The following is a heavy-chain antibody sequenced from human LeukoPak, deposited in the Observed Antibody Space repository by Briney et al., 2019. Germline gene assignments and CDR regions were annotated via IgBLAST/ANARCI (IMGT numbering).Heavy chain of an antibody. D-gene: IGHD3-10*01. V-gene: IGHV1-69*13. J-gene: IGHJ4*02. Sequence: ASVKVSCKASGGTFSTYAISWVRQAPGQGPEWMGGIIPIFGTANYAQKFQGRVTITADESTSTAYMELSSLRFEDTAVYYCARGGITMVRGVITPYYFDYWGQGTLVTVSS. CDR2: IIPIFGTA. CDR3: ARGGITMVRGVITPYYFDY. CDR1: GGTFSTYA.